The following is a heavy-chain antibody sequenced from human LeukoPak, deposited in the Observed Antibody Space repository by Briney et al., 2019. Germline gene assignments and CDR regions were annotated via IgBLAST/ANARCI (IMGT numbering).Heavy chain of an antibody. Sequence: SETLSLTCTVSGGSISSYYWSWIRQPAGKGLEWIGRIYTSGSTNYNPSLKSRVTMSVDTSKNQFSLKLSSVTAADTAVYYCARDCLGSQASCIDYWGQGTLVTVSS. CDR3: ARDCLGSQASCIDY. V-gene: IGHV4-4*07. J-gene: IGHJ4*02. D-gene: IGHD2-2*01. CDR2: IYTSGST. CDR1: GGSISSYY.